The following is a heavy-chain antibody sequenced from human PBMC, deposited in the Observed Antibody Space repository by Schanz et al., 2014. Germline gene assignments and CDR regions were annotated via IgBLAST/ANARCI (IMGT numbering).Heavy chain of an antibody. Sequence: QAPLVQSGAEVKKPGSSVKVSCKASGYTFTFTTYGISWVRQVPGQGLEWMGWINTYNGNTNYAQKFQGRGVMTTATSTSTTYMEMRSLRSDDTAVYYCARKVGATTRYYYHAMDVWGQGTTVTVSS. D-gene: IGHD1-26*01. V-gene: IGHV1-18*01. J-gene: IGHJ6*02. CDR3: ARKVGATTRYYYHAMDV. CDR2: INTYNGNT. CDR1: GYTFTFTTYG.